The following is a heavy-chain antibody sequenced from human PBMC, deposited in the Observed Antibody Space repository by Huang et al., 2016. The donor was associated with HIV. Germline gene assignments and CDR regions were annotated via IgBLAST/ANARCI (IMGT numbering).Heavy chain of an antibody. CDR1: GGTFSKYA. V-gene: IGHV1-69*13. D-gene: IGHD4-17*01. J-gene: IGHJ4*02. CDR3: ARGQLGSYGDYDVLY. CDR2: SIPIFGTP. Sequence: QVQLVQSGAEVKTPGSSVKVSCKASGGTFSKYAISWVRQAPGQGLEWMGGSIPIFGTPNYARKVQGRVTITADDSTSTTYVEVSSLRSEDTALYYCARGQLGSYGDYDVLYWGQGTLVTVSS.